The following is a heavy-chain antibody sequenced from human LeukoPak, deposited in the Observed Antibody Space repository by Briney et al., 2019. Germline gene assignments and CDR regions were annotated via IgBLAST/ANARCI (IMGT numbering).Heavy chain of an antibody. Sequence: SETLSLPCTASGVTMRGAGFYWTWIRQRPGKGLEWIGYTYYSGTTYYNPSLESRVTISIDTSQSQFSLKMSSVTAADTAVYYCARDFWSGYGYFDSWGQGVLVTVSS. J-gene: IGHJ4*02. D-gene: IGHD3-3*01. CDR3: ARDFWSGYGYFDS. V-gene: IGHV4-31*03. CDR2: TYYSGTT. CDR1: GVTMRGAGFY.